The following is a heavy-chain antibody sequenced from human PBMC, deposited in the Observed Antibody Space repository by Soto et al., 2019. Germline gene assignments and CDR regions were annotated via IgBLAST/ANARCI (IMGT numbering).Heavy chain of an antibody. CDR2: IIPIFGTA. CDR1: GGTFSSYA. Sequence: QVRLVQSGAEVKKPGSSVKVSCKASGGTFSSYAISWVRQAPGQGLEWMGGIIPIFGTANYAQKFQGRVTITADESTSTAYMELSSLRSEDTAVYHCARGANPREYYYYGMDVWGQGTTVTVSS. CDR3: ARGANPREYYYYGMDV. V-gene: IGHV1-69*01. J-gene: IGHJ6*02.